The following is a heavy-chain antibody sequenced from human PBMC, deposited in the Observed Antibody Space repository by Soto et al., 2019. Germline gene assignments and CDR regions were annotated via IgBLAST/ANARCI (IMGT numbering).Heavy chain of an antibody. J-gene: IGHJ4*02. V-gene: IGHV4-34*01. Sequence: PSETLSLTCAVYGGSFSSFYWSWIRQPPGKGLEWIGEINHSGSTNYDPSLKSRVTLSVDTSKNQFSLKLSSVTAADTAVYYCARRPKRGVGATRTDYWGQGXLVTVSS. D-gene: IGHD1-26*01. CDR2: INHSGST. CDR3: ARRPKRGVGATRTDY. CDR1: GGSFSSFY.